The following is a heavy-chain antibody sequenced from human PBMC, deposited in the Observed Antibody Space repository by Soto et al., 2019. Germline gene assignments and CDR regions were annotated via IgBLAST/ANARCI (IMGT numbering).Heavy chain of an antibody. Sequence: PLRLSYTASGFTFRNPCMNRILQDPRKGLEWVGRIKSKTDGGTTDYAAPVKGRFTISRDDSKNTLYLQMNSLKTEDTAVYYCTTDYSHCLRFLEWDDYYYGMDVWGQGTTVTVSS. J-gene: IGHJ6*02. V-gene: IGHV3-15*07. D-gene: IGHD3-3*01. CDR1: GFTFRNPC. CDR3: TTDYSHCLRFLEWDDYYYGMDV. CDR2: IKSKTDGGTT.